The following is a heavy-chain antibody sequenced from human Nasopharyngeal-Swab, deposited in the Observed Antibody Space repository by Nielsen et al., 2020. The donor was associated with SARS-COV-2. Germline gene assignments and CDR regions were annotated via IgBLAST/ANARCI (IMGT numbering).Heavy chain of an antibody. V-gene: IGHV3-64D*06. D-gene: IGHD5-18*01. Sequence: VRQAPGKGLEYVSDISSSGDSTNYADSVKGRFTISRDNSQDTLYLQMSSLTAEDTAMYYCAKDHTEYSYGYFDSWGQGTLVTVSS. CDR2: ISSSGDST. CDR3: AKDHTEYSYGYFDS. J-gene: IGHJ4*02.